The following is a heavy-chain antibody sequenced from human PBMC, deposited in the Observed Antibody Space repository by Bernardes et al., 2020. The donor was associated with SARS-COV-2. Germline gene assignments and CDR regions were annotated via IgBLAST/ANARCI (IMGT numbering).Heavy chain of an antibody. J-gene: IGHJ4*02. CDR1: GFTFEDYA. Sequence: GGSLRLSCSASGFTFEDYAMHWVRQIPGKGLEWVSGISWNSGSIGYAASVKGRFTISRDNAKNSLYLQMNSLRPDDTALYYCAKDYETGELGIAVEGYCGHWGQGTLVTVSS. D-gene: IGHD6-19*01. V-gene: IGHV3-9*01. CDR3: AKDYETGELGIAVEGYCGH. CDR2: ISWNSGSI.